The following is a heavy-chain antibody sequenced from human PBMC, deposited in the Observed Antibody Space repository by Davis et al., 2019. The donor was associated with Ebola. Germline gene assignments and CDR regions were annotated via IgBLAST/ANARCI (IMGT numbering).Heavy chain of an antibody. Sequence: HTGGSLRLSCAASGFTFSSYWMHWVRHAPGKGPVWVSRISPDGSATGYADSVKGRFTISRDNAKNTLYLQMNSLRAEDTAVYYCARDFDRVRTWGQGTLVTVSS. J-gene: IGHJ4*02. CDR2: ISPDGSAT. V-gene: IGHV3-74*01. CDR3: ARDFDRVRT. D-gene: IGHD3-22*01. CDR1: GFTFSSYW.